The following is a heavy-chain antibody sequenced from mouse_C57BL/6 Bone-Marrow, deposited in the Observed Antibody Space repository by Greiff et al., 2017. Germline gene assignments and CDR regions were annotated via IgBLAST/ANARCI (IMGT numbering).Heavy chain of an antibody. CDR2: INPSTGGT. D-gene: IGHD1-2*01. J-gene: IGHJ3*01. CDR3: ARKLLLGYGAWFAY. CDR1: GYSFTGYY. V-gene: IGHV1-42*01. Sequence: EVKLQESGPELVKPGASVKISCKASGYSFTGYYMNWVKQSPEKSLEWIGEINPSTGGTTYNQKFKAKATLTVDKSSSTAYMQLKSLTSEDSAVYYCARKLLLGYGAWFAYWGQGTLVTVSA.